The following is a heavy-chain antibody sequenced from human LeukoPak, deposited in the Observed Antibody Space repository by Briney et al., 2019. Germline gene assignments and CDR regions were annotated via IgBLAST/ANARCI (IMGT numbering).Heavy chain of an antibody. CDR3: ANDRGGSSPPFDY. CDR1: GFTFSIYG. J-gene: IGHJ4*02. D-gene: IGHD1-26*01. Sequence: GGSLRLSCAASGFTFSIYGMSWVRQAPGKGLEWVSGFSSSDGTTHYADSVKGRFTISRDISKNTLYLQMNRLRAEDTAVYYCANDRGGSSPPFDYWGQGTLVTVSS. CDR2: FSSSDGTT. V-gene: IGHV3-23*01.